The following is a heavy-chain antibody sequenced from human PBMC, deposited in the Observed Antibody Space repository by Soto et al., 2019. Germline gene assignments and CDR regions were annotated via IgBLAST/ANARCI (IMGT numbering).Heavy chain of an antibody. J-gene: IGHJ4*02. CDR3: VKNLTVLYYLIFDG. CDR2: INEDGTSA. D-gene: IGHD1-26*01. CDR1: GFDFNNYW. Sequence: GGSLRLSCSASGFDFNNYWMHWVRQAPGKGLVWVSRINEDGTSANYADSVAGRFTITRDNAKNTLFLQMNNLRVEDSAMYFCVKNLTVLYYLIFDGWGQGA. V-gene: IGHV3-74*01.